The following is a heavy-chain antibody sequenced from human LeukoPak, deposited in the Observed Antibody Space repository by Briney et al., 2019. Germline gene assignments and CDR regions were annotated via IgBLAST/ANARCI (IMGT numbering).Heavy chain of an antibody. J-gene: IGHJ5*01. V-gene: IGHV5-51*01. Sequence: GESLKISCKGSGYSIYNYWIGWVRQMPGRGLEWMGIIYPADSDIRYSPSFQGQVTISADKSISTAYLQWSSLKASDTAMYYCARQEYCSGGSCYTWFDSWGQGTLVIVSS. CDR3: ARQEYCSGGSCYTWFDS. D-gene: IGHD2-15*01. CDR1: GYSIYNYW. CDR2: IYPADSDI.